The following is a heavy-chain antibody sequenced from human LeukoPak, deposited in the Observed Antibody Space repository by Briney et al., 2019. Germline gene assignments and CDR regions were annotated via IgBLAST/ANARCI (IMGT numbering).Heavy chain of an antibody. CDR3: ATLAAAGMGGFDY. V-gene: IGHV3-48*04. Sequence: PGGSLRLSCAASGFTFSSYWMHWVRQAPGKGLEWVSYISSSGSTIYYADSVKGRFTISRDNAKNSLYLQMNSLRAEDTAVYYCATLAAAGMGGFDYWGQGTLVTVSS. D-gene: IGHD6-13*01. CDR1: GFTFSSYW. J-gene: IGHJ4*02. CDR2: ISSSGSTI.